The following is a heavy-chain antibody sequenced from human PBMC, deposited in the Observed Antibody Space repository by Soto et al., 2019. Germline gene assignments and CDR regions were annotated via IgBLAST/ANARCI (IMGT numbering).Heavy chain of an antibody. CDR1: GFSLSNARMG. D-gene: IGHD5-18*01. J-gene: IGHJ6*02. CDR2: IFSNDEK. CDR3: ARIPRYSPSGMDV. Sequence: QVTLKESGPVLVKPTETLTLTCTVSGFSLSNARMGVSWIRQSPGKALEWLAHIFSNDEKSYSTSLKSRLTISKDTSKSQVVLTMTNMDPVDTATYYCARIPRYSPSGMDVWGQGTTVTVSS. V-gene: IGHV2-26*01.